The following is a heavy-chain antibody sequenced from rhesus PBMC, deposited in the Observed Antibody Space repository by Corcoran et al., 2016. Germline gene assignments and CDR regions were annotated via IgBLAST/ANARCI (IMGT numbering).Heavy chain of an antibody. D-gene: IGHD3-9*01. J-gene: IGHJ4*01. Sequence: QVQLQESGPGLVKPSETLSLTCAVSGGSISDDYYWSWIRQPPGKGLEWIGYIYGSGGGTNYNPSLKNRVTISIDTAKNQFSLKLSSVTAADTAVYDCARDGYGYYFDYWGQGVLVTVSS. CDR1: GGSISDDYY. V-gene: IGHV4-106*01. CDR2: IYGSGGGT. CDR3: ARDGYGYYFDY.